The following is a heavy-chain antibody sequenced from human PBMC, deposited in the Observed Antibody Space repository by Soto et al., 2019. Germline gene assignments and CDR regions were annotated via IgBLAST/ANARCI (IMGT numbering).Heavy chain of an antibody. V-gene: IGHV4-61*01. Sequence: SETLSLTCSVSGGSVSSESHYWSWIRQTPGKGRERIGYIYYTGSTNYNPSLKGRGTMSVDTSRDQVSLRLRSVTRADTAVYYCARAQYDAGRGSYGYTVGVCSQGTRVSFSS. D-gene: IGHD5-18*01. CDR2: IYYTGST. J-gene: IGHJ6*02. CDR1: GGSVSSESHY. CDR3: ARAQYDAGRGSYGYTVGV.